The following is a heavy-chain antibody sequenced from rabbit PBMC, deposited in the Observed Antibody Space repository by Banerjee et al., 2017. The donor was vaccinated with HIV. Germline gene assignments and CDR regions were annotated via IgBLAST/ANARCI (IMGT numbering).Heavy chain of an antibody. V-gene: IGHV1S45*01. J-gene: IGHJ6*01. D-gene: IGHD4-2*01. CDR3: ARGGYAGDRYGL. CDR1: GFSFSSNYW. CDR2: IYAGSSATT. Sequence: QQQLEESGGGLVKPGGTLTLTCTASGFSFSSNYWICWVRQAPGKGLELIACIYAGSSATTYYASWAKGRFTISKTSSTTVTLQMTSLTAADTATYFCARGGYAGDRYGLWGPGTLVTVS.